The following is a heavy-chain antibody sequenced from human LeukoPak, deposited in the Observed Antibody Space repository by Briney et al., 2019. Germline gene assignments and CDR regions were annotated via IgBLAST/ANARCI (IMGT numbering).Heavy chain of an antibody. CDR1: GFTVSSNY. V-gene: IGHV3-66*02. CDR2: IYSGGST. D-gene: IGHD2-8*01. Sequence: PGGSLRLSCAASGFTVSSNYMSWVRQAPGKGLEWVSVIYSGGSTYYADSVKGRFTISRDNSKDTLYLQMNSLRAEDTAVYYCARSRQLYYIEYYFGYWGQGTLVTVSS. CDR3: ARSRQLYYIEYYFGY. J-gene: IGHJ4*02.